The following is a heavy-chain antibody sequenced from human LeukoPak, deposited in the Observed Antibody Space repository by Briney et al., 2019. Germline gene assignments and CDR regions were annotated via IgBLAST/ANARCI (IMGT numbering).Heavy chain of an antibody. V-gene: IGHV3-30-3*01. CDR1: GFTFSSYA. CDR2: ISYDGSNK. Sequence: GGSLRLSCAASGFTFSSYAMHWVRQAPGKGLEWVAVISYDGSNKYYADSVKGRFTISRDNSKNTLYLQMNSLRAEDTAVYYCASILGYCSGGSCYRDNDYWGQGTLVTVSS. CDR3: ASILGYCSGGSCYRDNDY. D-gene: IGHD2-15*01. J-gene: IGHJ4*02.